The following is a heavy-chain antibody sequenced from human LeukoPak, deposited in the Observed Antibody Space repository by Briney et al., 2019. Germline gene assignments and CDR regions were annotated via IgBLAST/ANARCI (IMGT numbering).Heavy chain of an antibody. J-gene: IGHJ4*02. Sequence: ASVKVSCKASGYTFTGYYMHWVRQAPGQGLEWMGWINPNSGGTNYAQKLQGRVTMTRDTSISTAYMELSRLRSDDTAVYYCARVLVARCGGDCYYFDYWGQGTLVTVSS. V-gene: IGHV1-2*02. CDR2: INPNSGGT. D-gene: IGHD2-21*01. CDR3: ARVLVARCGGDCYYFDY. CDR1: GYTFTGYY.